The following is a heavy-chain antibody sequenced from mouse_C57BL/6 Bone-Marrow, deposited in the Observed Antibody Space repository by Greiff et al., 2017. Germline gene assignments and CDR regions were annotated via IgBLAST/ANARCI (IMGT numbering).Heavy chain of an antibody. CDR3: AYRYYFDY. V-gene: IGHV1-80*01. J-gene: IGHJ2*01. CDR1: GYAFSTYW. Sequence: QVQLQQSGAELVKPGASVKISCKVSGYAFSTYWMNWVKQRPGKGLEWIGQIYPNSGSTNYNEKFKSKATLTVDKSSSTAYMQLSSLTSEDSAVYYCAYRYYFDYWGQGTTLTVSS. D-gene: IGHD5-5*01. CDR2: IYPNSGST.